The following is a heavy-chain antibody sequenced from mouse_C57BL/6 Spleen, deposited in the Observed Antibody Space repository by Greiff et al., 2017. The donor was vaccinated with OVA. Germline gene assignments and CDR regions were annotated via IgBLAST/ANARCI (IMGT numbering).Heavy chain of an antibody. CDR2: ISDGGSYT. V-gene: IGHV5-4*01. Sequence: EVQVVESGGGLVKPGGSLKLSCAASGFTFSSYAMSWVRQTPEKRLEWVATISDGGSYTYYPDNVKGRFTISRDNAKNNLYLQMSHLKSEDTAMYYCARDQRNYGSSSYYCDYWGQGTTLTVSS. CDR1: GFTFSSYA. CDR3: ARDQRNYGSSSYYCDY. J-gene: IGHJ2*01. D-gene: IGHD1-1*01.